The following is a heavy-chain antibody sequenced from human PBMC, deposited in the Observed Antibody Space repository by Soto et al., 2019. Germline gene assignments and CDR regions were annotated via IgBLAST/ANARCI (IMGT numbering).Heavy chain of an antibody. CDR3: TRVMTGSRRPSDY. CDR2: IKNKANSYTT. Sequence: EVPLVESGGGLVQPAGSLRLSCAASGFTFSDHYIDWVRQAPGKGLEWVGRIKNKANSYTTEYAAPVNGRFIISSDDSQNSSFLHMIRLKADDPAEYYCTRVMTGSRRPSDYCGEGLLVAVSS. J-gene: IGHJ4*02. D-gene: IGHD6-13*01. V-gene: IGHV3-72*01. CDR1: GFTFSDHY.